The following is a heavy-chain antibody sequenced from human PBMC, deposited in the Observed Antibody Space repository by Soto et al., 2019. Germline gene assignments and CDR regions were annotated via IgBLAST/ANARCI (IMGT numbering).Heavy chain of an antibody. V-gene: IGHV3-7*03. Sequence: EVPLVESVGGLVQPGGSLRLSCAASGFTFSHYFMTWVRQAPGKALEWVAGIKEDGSEKYYADSMKGRFTISRDNAKNSLYLQVYSLIVDDKAVYYCAKARFWPGGGCQVGQFFDIWGQGTMVT. CDR1: GFTFSHYF. D-gene: IGHD2-15*01. CDR2: IKEDGSEK. CDR3: AKARFWPGGGCQVGQFFDI. J-gene: IGHJ3*02.